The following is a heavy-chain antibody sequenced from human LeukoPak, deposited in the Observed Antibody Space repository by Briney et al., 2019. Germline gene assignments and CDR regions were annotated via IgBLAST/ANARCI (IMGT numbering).Heavy chain of an antibody. D-gene: IGHD5-24*01. Sequence: GGSLGLSCAASGFTLTNYAMHWVRQPAGEGLEWVSVLGTAGDTFYPGSVKGRFSISRDNAKKSLFLQMNSLRVEDTAIYYCARQSTPHGNFDYWGQGTLVTVSS. V-gene: IGHV3-13*01. CDR3: ARQSTPHGNFDY. J-gene: IGHJ4*02. CDR2: LGTAGDT. CDR1: GFTLTNYA.